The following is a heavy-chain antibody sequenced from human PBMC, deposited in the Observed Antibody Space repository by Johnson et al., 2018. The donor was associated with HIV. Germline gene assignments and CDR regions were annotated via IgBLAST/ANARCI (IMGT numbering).Heavy chain of an antibody. CDR1: GSTFSSYG. CDR2: ISGSGGST. Sequence: MLLVESGGGLVQPGGSLRLSCVASGSTFSSYGMSWVRQAPGKGPEWVSGISGSGGSTDYEDSGKGRGPIPTDNSNNPPNPHRNSQRAEDTAVYYCARDRSVSREGYCSGGTCYPYIAYPNAFDIWGQGTMVTVSS. CDR3: ARDRSVSREGYCSGGTCYPYIAYPNAFDI. D-gene: IGHD2-15*01. J-gene: IGHJ3*02. V-gene: IGHV3-23*04.